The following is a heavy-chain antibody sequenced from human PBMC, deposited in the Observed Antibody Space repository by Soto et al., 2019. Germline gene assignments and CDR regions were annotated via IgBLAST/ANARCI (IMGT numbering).Heavy chain of an antibody. V-gene: IGHV4-39*01. Sequence: NLPETLSLTCTVSGGSISSSSYYWGWIRQPPGKGLEWIGSIYYSGSTYYNPSLKSRVTISVDTSKNQFSLKLSSVTAADTAVYYCASPLIENCSGGSCDYYFDYWGQGTLVTVSS. J-gene: IGHJ4*02. CDR3: ASPLIENCSGGSCDYYFDY. D-gene: IGHD2-15*01. CDR2: IYYSGST. CDR1: GGSISSSSYY.